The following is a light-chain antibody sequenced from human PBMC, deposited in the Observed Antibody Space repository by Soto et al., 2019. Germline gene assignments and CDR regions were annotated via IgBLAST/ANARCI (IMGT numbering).Light chain of an antibody. V-gene: IGKV1-5*03. Sequence: DIQVTQSPSTLSAFVGDRVILTCRASQNVNIWLAWYQQRPRKAPKLLIYKTSSLESVVPSRFSGSGSGTEFTLTISSLETDDFGTYFCLQYNSLPYTFGQGTKLEIK. J-gene: IGKJ2*01. CDR1: QNVNIW. CDR2: KTS. CDR3: LQYNSLPYT.